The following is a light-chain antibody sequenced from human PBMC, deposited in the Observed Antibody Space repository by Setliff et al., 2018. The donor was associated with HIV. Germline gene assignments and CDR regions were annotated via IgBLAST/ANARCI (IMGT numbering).Light chain of an antibody. CDR3: CSNTGSNTYV. J-gene: IGLJ1*01. Sequence: QSALTQPASVSGSPGQSITISCTGTSSDIGRYNLVSWYQQYPGKAPQLMIYQATKRPSGVSNRFSGSKYGNTASLTISGLQAEDEADYYCCSNTGSNTYVFGSGTKVTVL. V-gene: IGLV2-23*01. CDR1: SSDIGRYNL. CDR2: QAT.